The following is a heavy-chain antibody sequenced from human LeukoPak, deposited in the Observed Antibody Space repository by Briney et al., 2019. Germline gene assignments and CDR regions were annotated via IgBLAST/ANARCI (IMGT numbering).Heavy chain of an antibody. CDR2: IIPIFGTA. V-gene: IGHV1-69*13. D-gene: IGHD3-3*01. CDR1: GGTFSSYA. J-gene: IGHJ3*02. Sequence: ASVKVSCKASGGTFSSYAISWVRQAPGQGLEWMGGIIPIFGTANYAQKFQGRVTITADESTSTAYMELSSLRSEDTAVYYCAIDQQTYYDFWSGYSSAFDIWGQGTMVTVSS. CDR3: AIDQQTYYDFWSGYSSAFDI.